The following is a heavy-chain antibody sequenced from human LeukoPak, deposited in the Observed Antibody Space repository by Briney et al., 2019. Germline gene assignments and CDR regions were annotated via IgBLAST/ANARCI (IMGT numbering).Heavy chain of an antibody. V-gene: IGHV4-59*12. Sequence: SSETLSLTCTVSGGSISSYYWSWIRQPPGKGLEWIGYIYHSGSTYYNPSLKSRVTISVDRSKNQFSLKLSSVTAADTAVYYCARVSATHSFDYWGQGTLVTVSS. J-gene: IGHJ4*02. CDR2: IYHSGST. CDR3: ARVSATHSFDY. CDR1: GGSISSYY. D-gene: IGHD2-15*01.